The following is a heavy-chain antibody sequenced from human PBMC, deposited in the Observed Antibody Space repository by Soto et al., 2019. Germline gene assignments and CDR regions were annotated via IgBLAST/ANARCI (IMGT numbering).Heavy chain of an antibody. CDR3: AGHPRNQILIWFDS. CDR2: LIGSDENT. J-gene: IGHJ5*01. Sequence: HPGGSLRLSCAASGFTFSTYAMSWVRQSPGKGLEWVSLIGSDENTHYADSVKGRFTVSRDNPKSTLYLQLNNLKDEDTGVYYCAGHPRNQILIWFDSWGQGTLVTVSS. CDR1: GFTFSTYA. D-gene: IGHD2-8*01. V-gene: IGHV3-23*01.